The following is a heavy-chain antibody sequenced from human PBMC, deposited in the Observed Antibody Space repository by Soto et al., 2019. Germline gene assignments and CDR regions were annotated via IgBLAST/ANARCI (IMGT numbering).Heavy chain of an antibody. CDR3: AREGGGDAFDV. D-gene: IGHD3-16*01. V-gene: IGHV3-11*01. CDR1: GFTFSDNY. J-gene: IGHJ3*01. CDR2: ISSSGNTI. Sequence: GGSLRLSCAASGFTFSDNYMSWIRQTPGKGLGWVSYISSSGNTIDYADSVKGRFTISRDNAKKSVYLQMNSLRAEDTAVYYCAREGGGDAFDVWGQGTMVTVSS.